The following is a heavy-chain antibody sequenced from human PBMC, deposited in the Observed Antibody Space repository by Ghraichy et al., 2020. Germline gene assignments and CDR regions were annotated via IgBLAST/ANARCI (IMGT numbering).Heavy chain of an antibody. Sequence: VSSIKTDGSTTNYADSVKGRFTISRDNAKNTLSLQMTSLRAVDTAVYYGARCGGWDCFDKWGQATRVTVSS. CDR3: ARCGGWDCFDK. V-gene: IGHV3-74*01. CDR2: IKTDGSTT. J-gene: IGHJ4*02. D-gene: IGHD6-19*01.